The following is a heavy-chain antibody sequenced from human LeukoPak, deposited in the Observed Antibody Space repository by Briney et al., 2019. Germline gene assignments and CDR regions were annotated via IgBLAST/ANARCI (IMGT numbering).Heavy chain of an antibody. V-gene: IGHV3-30*02. D-gene: IGHD3-22*01. CDR2: IRYDGSNK. Sequence: GGSLRLSCAASGFTFSSYGMHWVRQAPGKGLEWVAFIRYDGSNKYYADSVKGRFTISRDNSKNTLYLQMNSLRAEDAAVYYCARAYYDSSGYYYVYFDYWGQGTLVTVSS. J-gene: IGHJ4*02. CDR1: GFTFSSYG. CDR3: ARAYYDSSGYYYVYFDY.